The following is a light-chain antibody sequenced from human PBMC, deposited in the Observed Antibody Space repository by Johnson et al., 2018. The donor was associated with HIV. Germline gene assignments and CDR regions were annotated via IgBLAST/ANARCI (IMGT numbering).Light chain of an antibody. CDR1: SSNVGNNY. J-gene: IGLJ1*01. Sequence: QSVLTQPPSVSAAPGQKVTIYCSGSSSNVGNNYVSWYQQIPGTAPKLLIYENNKRPSGIPDRFSGSKSGTSATLGITGLQTGDEADYYCGTWDSSLSAGGVFGTGTKVTVL. V-gene: IGLV1-51*02. CDR2: ENN. CDR3: GTWDSSLSAGGV.